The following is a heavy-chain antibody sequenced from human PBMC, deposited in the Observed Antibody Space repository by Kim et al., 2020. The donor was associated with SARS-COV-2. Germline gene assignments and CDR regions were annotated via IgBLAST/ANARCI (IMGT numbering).Heavy chain of an antibody. J-gene: IGHJ6*02. D-gene: IGHD3-10*01. CDR1: RFTFNNYW. CDR2: IISDGSIT. Sequence: GGSLRLSCAVSRFTFNNYWINWVRHAPGKGLVWVSRIISDGSITNYADSVKGRFTMSRDNAENTLYLQMNSLRAEDTAVYYCARGFLRDGFDGWGQGTMVTVSS. CDR3: ARGFLRDGFDG. V-gene: IGHV3-74*01.